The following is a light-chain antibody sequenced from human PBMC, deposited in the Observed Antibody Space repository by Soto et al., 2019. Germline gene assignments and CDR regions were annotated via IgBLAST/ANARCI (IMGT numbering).Light chain of an antibody. CDR2: DAS. V-gene: IGKV1-12*01. CDR3: EQAGSFPIT. CDR1: QNIWRL. Sequence: IQMTQSPSSVSASVGDRVTLTCRASQNIWRLLAWYKQKPGKAPELMRYDASSLQSGVPPRFRGSGSGTDFTLTISSLKPEDFETYYCEQAGSFPITFGQGTRLEIK. J-gene: IGKJ5*01.